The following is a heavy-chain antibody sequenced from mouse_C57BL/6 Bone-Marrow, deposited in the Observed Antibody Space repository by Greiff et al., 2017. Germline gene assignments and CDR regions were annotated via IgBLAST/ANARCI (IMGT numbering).Heavy chain of an antibody. D-gene: IGHD4-1*01. CDR3: ARNLPGIAMDY. CDR1: GYTFTSYG. CDR2: IYPRSGNS. J-gene: IGHJ4*01. Sequence: QVQLQESGAELARPGASVKLSCTASGYTFTSYGISWVKQRTGKGLEWIGEIYPRSGNSYYTEKFKGKATLTADKSSSTAYMELRSLTSEDSAVYYCARNLPGIAMDYWGQGTSVTVSS. V-gene: IGHV1-81*01.